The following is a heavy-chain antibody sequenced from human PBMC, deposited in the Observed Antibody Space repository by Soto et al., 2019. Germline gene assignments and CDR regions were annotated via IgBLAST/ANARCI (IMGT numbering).Heavy chain of an antibody. CDR3: ARGAVGDIVVVPAARGANFDY. CDR2: INHSGST. V-gene: IGHV4-34*01. D-gene: IGHD2-2*01. J-gene: IGHJ4*02. CDR1: GGSFSGYY. Sequence: SETLSLTCAVYGGSFSGYYWSRIRQPPGKGLEWIGEINHSGSTNYNPSLKSRVTISVDTSKNQFSLKLSSVTVADTAVYYCARGAVGDIVVVPAARGANFDYWGQGTLVTVSS.